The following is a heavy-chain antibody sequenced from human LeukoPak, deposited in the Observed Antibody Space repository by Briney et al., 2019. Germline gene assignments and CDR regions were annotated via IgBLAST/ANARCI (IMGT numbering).Heavy chain of an antibody. J-gene: IGHJ3*02. D-gene: IGHD6-13*01. V-gene: IGHV3-21*01. CDR3: ARAEPYSSSWWEAFDI. CDR2: ISSSSSYI. CDR1: GFTFSSYS. Sequence: GGSLRLSCAASGFTFSSYSMNWVRQAPGKGLEWVSSISSSSSYIYYADSVKGRFTISRDNAKNSLCLQMNSLRAEDTAVYYCARAEPYSSSWWEAFDIWGQGTMVTASS.